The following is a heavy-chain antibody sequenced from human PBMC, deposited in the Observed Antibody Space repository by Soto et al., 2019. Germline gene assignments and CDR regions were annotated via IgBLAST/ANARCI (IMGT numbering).Heavy chain of an antibody. Sequence: SGPTLVNPTQTLTLTCSFSGFSLSTSRVGVAWIRQPPGKALEWLAIIYWDDDRRYSPSLKTRLAITKDTSKNQVVLTMTNLDPGDTATYYCAHIMITWGGVSALDAFDMWGPGTMVTVSS. CDR2: IYWDDDR. D-gene: IGHD3-16*01. V-gene: IGHV2-5*02. J-gene: IGHJ3*02. CDR3: AHIMITWGGVSALDAFDM. CDR1: GFSLSTSRVG.